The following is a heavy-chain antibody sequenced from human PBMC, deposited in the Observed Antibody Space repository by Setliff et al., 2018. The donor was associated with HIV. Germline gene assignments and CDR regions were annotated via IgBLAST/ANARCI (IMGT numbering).Heavy chain of an antibody. CDR2: ISTSGST. CDR3: ARLGMTTVGIGDVFDI. CDR1: GGSISSGGYY. V-gene: IGHV4-61*02. D-gene: IGHD4-17*01. Sequence: SETLSLTCTVSGGSISSGGYYWSWIRQPAGKGLEWIGRISTSGSTNYNPSLKSRVTISVDTSKNQFSLRVRSVTAADTAVYYCARLGMTTVGIGDVFDIWGQGAMVTV. J-gene: IGHJ3*02.